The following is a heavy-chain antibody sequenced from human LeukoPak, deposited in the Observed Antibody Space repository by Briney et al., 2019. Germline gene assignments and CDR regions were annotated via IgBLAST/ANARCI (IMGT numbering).Heavy chain of an antibody. D-gene: IGHD2-2*01. CDR3: ATQLGYYYYYGMDV. CDR2: ISDSGSKT. CDR1: GFTFNSYA. V-gene: IGHV3-23*01. Sequence: PGGSLRLSCAASGFTFNSYAMNWVRQAPGQGLECVSAISDSGSKTYYADSVKGRFTISRDNSKNTLYLQMNSLRAEDTAVYYCATQLGYYYYYGMDVWGQGTTVTVSS. J-gene: IGHJ6*02.